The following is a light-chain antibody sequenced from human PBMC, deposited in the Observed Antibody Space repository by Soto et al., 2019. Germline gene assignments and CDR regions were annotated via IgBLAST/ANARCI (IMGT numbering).Light chain of an antibody. V-gene: IGKV3D-15*01. CDR3: QQYNNWPRT. Sequence: ETVMTHSPATLSLSTGERATLSCRASQSVNSYLAWYQQKPGQAPRLLIYGASTRATGIPARFSGSGSGTEFTLTISSLQSEDFAVYYCQQYNNWPRTFGQRTTVDIK. J-gene: IGKJ1*01. CDR1: QSVNSY. CDR2: GAS.